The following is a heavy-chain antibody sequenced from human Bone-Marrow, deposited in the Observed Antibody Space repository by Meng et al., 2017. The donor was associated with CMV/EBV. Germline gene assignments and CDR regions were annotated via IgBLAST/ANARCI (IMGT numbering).Heavy chain of an antibody. V-gene: IGHV3-48*03. Sequence: GGSLRLSCAASGFTFSSYEMNWVRQAPGKGLEWVSYISSSGSTIYYADSVKGRFTISRDNAKNSLYLQMNSLRAEDTAVYYCAREWVGNWCDPWGQGNLVNVHS. D-gene: IGHD1-26*01. J-gene: IGHJ5*02. CDR2: ISSSGSTI. CDR1: GFTFSSYE. CDR3: AREWVGNWCDP.